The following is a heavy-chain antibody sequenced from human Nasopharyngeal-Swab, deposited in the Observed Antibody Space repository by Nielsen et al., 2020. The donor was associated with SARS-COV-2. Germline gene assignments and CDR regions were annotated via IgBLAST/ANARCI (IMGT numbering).Heavy chain of an antibody. D-gene: IGHD6-13*01. V-gene: IGHV1-18*04. CDR2: ISAYNGNT. CDR3: ARKPGIAAAGTLDY. Sequence: ASVKVSCKASGYTFTSYGISWVRQAPGQGLEWMGWISAYNGNTNFAQKLQGRVTMTTDTSTSTAYMELRSLRSDDTAVYYCARKPGIAAAGTLDYWGQGTLVTVSS. J-gene: IGHJ4*02. CDR1: GYTFTSYG.